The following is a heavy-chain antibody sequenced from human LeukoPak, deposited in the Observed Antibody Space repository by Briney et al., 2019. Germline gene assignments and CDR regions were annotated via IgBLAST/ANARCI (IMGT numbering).Heavy chain of an antibody. CDR2: ISYDGSNK. Sequence: GRSLRLSCTASGFTFGDYVMSWVRQAPGKGLEWVAVISYDGSNKYYADSVKGRFTISRDNSKNTLYLQMNSLRAEDTAVYYCAKAPSGYQLLQTGIDYWGQGTLVTVSS. CDR1: GFTFGDYV. D-gene: IGHD2-2*01. CDR3: AKAPSGYQLLQTGIDY. V-gene: IGHV3-30-3*02. J-gene: IGHJ4*02.